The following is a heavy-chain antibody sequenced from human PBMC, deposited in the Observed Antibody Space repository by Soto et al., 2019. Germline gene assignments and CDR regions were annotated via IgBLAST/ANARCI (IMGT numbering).Heavy chain of an antibody. V-gene: IGHV2-5*02. CDR1: GFSLSTSGVG. J-gene: IGHJ4*02. Sequence: QITLKESGPTLVKPTQTLTLTCTFSGFSLSTSGVGVGWIRQPPGKALEWLALIYWDDDKRYRPSLKSRLTITKDTSKNQVVPTMTNMDPVDTATYHCAHEIYSYGPDYWGQGTLVTVSS. CDR2: IYWDDDK. CDR3: AHEIYSYGPDY. D-gene: IGHD5-18*01.